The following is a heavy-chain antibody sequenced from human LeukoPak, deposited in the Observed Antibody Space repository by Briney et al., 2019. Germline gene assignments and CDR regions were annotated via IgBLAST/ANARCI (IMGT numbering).Heavy chain of an antibody. J-gene: IGHJ4*02. D-gene: IGHD1-26*01. CDR2: IIDSGGST. V-gene: IGHV3-23*01. CDR1: GFTFSSYA. Sequence: GGSLRLSCAASGFTFSSYAMSWVRQAPGKGLEWVSAIIDSGGSTYYADSVKGRFTISRDNSKNTLYLQMNSLRAEGTAVYYCARDLGEVGDYWGQGTLVIVSS. CDR3: ARDLGEVGDY.